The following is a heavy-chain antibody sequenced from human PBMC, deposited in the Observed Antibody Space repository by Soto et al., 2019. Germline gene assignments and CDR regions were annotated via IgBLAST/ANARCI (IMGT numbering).Heavy chain of an antibody. CDR2: MNPNSGNT. J-gene: IGHJ3*02. V-gene: IGHV1-8*01. CDR3: ARGPNKSRYNWNDYHPNDAFDI. CDR1: GYTFTSYD. Sequence: QVQLVQSGAEVKKPGASVKVSCKASGYTFTSYDINWVRQATEQGLEWMGWMNPNSGNTGYAQKFQGRVTMTRNTSISTAYMELSSLRSEDTAVYYCARGPNKSRYNWNDYHPNDAFDIWGQGTMVTVSS. D-gene: IGHD1-1*01.